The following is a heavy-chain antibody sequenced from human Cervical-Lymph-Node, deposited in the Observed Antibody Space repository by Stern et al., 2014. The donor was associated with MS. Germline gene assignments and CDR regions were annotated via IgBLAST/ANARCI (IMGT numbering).Heavy chain of an antibody. D-gene: IGHD3-16*01. CDR2: SYHSAST. CDR1: GGSISTVGYY. Sequence: VQLVESGPGLVKPSQTLSLTCTVSGGSISTVGYYWTWIRQHPGKGLEWIGYSYHSASTYYNPSLKSRASISVDTSKNQFSLNVTSVTAADTALYYCARSDRLWGSFDYWGQGTLVTVSS. V-gene: IGHV4-31*03. J-gene: IGHJ4*02. CDR3: ARSDRLWGSFDY.